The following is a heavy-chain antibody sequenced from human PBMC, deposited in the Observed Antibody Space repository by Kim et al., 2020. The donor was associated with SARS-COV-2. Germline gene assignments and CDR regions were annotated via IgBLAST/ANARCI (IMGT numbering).Heavy chain of an antibody. CDR3: ATDVAVLLWFGELSY. V-gene: IGHV1-24*01. D-gene: IGHD3-10*01. Sequence: ASVKVSCKVSGYTLTELSMHWVRQAPGKGLEWMGGFDPEDGETIYAQKFQGRVTMTEDTSTDTAYMELSSLRSEDTAGYYCATDVAVLLWFGELSYWGQGTLVTVSS. CDR1: GYTLTELS. CDR2: FDPEDGET. J-gene: IGHJ4*02.